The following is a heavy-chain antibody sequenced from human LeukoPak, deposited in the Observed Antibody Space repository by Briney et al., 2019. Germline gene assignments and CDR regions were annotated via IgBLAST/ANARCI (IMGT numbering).Heavy chain of an antibody. V-gene: IGHV1-2*02. J-gene: IGHJ3*02. D-gene: IGHD3-10*01. CDR2: INPNSGGT. Sequence: ASVKVSCKASGYTFTGYYMHWVRQAPGQGLEWMGWINPNSGGTNYAQKFQGRVTMTRDTSISTAYMELSRLRSDDMAVYYCARGGYYYGSGSGAFDIWGQGTMVTVSS. CDR3: ARGGYYYGSGSGAFDI. CDR1: GYTFTGYY.